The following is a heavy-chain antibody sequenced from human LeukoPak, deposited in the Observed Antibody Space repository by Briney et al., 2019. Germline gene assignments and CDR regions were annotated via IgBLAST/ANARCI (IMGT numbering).Heavy chain of an antibody. CDR3: ARVGMGVTSDAFDI. D-gene: IGHD5-24*01. CDR1: GYSFTSQW. Sequence: PGESLKISCKGYGYSFTSQWIGWVRQMPGKGLEWMGIIYPGDSETKYSPSFQGQVTISADKSISTAYLQWSSLKASDTAMYYCARVGMGVTSDAFDIWGQGTKVTVSS. J-gene: IGHJ3*02. CDR2: IYPGDSET. V-gene: IGHV5-51*01.